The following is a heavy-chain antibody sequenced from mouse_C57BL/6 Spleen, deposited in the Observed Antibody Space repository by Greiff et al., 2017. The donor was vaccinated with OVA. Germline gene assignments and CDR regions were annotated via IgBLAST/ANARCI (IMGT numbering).Heavy chain of an antibody. CDR2: IYPGSGST. V-gene: IGHV1-55*01. CDR1: GYTFTSYW. J-gene: IGHJ2*01. Sequence: QVQLQQPGAELVKPGASVKMSCKASGYTFTSYWITWVKQRPGQGLEWIGDIYPGSGSTNYNEKFKSKATLTVDTSSSTAYMQLSSLTSEDSAVSDVARSGYGYDVRAYFDYWGQGTTLTVSS. D-gene: IGHD2-2*01. CDR3: ARSGYGYDVRAYFDY.